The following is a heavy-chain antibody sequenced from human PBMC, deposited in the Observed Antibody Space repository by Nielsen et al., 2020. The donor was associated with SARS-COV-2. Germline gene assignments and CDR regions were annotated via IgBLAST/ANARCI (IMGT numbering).Heavy chain of an antibody. CDR3: ARDRHYTIPFDY. CDR1: GFSFSVYN. D-gene: IGHD4-11*01. J-gene: IGHJ4*02. V-gene: IGHV3-21*01. CDR2: VSSSSAYI. Sequence: GESLKISCAASGFSFSVYNMNWVRQAPGKGLEWVASVSSSSAYIFYADSVKGRFTVSRDNARDSLSLQMNSLGAEDTAVYYCARDRHYTIPFDYWGQGALVTVSA.